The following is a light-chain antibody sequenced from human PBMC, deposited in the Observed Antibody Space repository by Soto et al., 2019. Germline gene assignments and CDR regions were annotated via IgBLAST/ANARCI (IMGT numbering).Light chain of an antibody. CDR1: QDISNY. CDR2: DAS. CDR3: QQYGILPLT. V-gene: IGKV1-33*01. Sequence: DIPMTQSPSSLSASVGDRVTITCQASQDISNYLNWYQQKPGKAPKLLIFDASNLEPGVPSRFSGSGSGTKFTFIISSLQPEDIATYYCQQYGILPLTFGQGTRLESK. J-gene: IGKJ5*01.